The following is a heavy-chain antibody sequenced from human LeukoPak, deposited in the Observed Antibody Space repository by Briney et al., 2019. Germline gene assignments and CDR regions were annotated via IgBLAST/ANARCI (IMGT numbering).Heavy chain of an antibody. CDR3: ARAKRNGFDI. CDR1: GFTCSSNA. J-gene: IGHJ3*02. V-gene: IGHV3-23*01. Sequence: GGSLRLSCAASGFTCSSNAMTWVRQAPGKGLEWVSGISGSGGNTYYADSVKGRFTISRDNSKNTLYLQMNSLRAEDTAVYYCARAKRNGFDIWGQGTMVTVSS. CDR2: ISGSGGNT.